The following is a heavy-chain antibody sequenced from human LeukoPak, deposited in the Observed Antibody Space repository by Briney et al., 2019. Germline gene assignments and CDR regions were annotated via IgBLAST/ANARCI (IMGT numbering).Heavy chain of an antibody. V-gene: IGHV3-48*03. CDR3: ARDASGHNLPFDY. CDR2: VSGGGETR. Sequence: GGSLRLSCAASGFTFNLYEMNWVRQAPGKGLEWVSYVSGGGETRYYADSVKGRFTISRDNDKNVLYLQMNSLRAEDTAVYYCARDASGHNLPFDYWGQGTPVTVSS. D-gene: IGHD6-25*01. CDR1: GFTFNLYE. J-gene: IGHJ4*02.